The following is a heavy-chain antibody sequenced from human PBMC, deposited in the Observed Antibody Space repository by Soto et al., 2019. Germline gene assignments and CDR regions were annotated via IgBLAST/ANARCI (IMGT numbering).Heavy chain of an antibody. Sequence: SVTVSCQASGGTFSSYTISWVRQAPGQGLEWMGRIIPILGIANYAQKFQGRVTITADKSTSTAYMELSSLRSEDTAVYYCARGLGYCTNGVCPPPGYWGQGTLVTVSS. CDR2: IIPILGIA. CDR1: GGTFSSYT. D-gene: IGHD2-8*01. V-gene: IGHV1-69*02. J-gene: IGHJ4*02. CDR3: ARGLGYCTNGVCPPPGY.